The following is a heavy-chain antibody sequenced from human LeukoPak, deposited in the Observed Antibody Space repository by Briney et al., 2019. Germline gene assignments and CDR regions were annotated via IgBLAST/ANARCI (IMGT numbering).Heavy chain of an antibody. CDR1: GASISSGSYP. CDR2: ISHSGGS. CDR3: ARGGDGYNPFDF. V-gene: IGHV4-30-2*01. Sequence: SQTLSLTCAVSGASISSGSYPWSWIRQPPEKGLEWIGFISHSGGSYFNPSLKSRVTISIDRSKNQFSLKVNSLTAADTAVYHCARGGDGYNPFDFWGQGTLVTVSS. D-gene: IGHD5-24*01. J-gene: IGHJ4*02.